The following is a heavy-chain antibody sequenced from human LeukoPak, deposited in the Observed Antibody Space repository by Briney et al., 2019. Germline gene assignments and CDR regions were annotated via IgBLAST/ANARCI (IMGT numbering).Heavy chain of an antibody. CDR1: GYTFTTYA. CDR3: ARDGSYSPRCWFDP. D-gene: IGHD1-26*01. J-gene: IGHJ5*02. CDR2: INTNTRNP. Sequence: ASVKVSCKASGYTFTTYAMNWVRQAPGQGLEWMGWINTNTRNPTYAQGFTGRFGFSLDTPVSTAYLQISSLKAEDTAVYYCARDGSYSPRCWFDPWGQGTLVTVSS. V-gene: IGHV7-4-1*02.